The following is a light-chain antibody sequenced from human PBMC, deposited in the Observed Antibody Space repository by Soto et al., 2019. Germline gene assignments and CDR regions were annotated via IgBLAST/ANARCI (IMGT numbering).Light chain of an antibody. Sequence: QSALTQPRSVSESPGQSVTISCTGTSSDVGGYNYVSWYQQHPGKTPTLMIYDVTKRPSGVPDRFSGSKSGNTASLTISGLQAEDEADYYCCSYAGSSTVFGTGTKLTVL. V-gene: IGLV2-11*01. J-gene: IGLJ1*01. CDR3: CSYAGSSTV. CDR1: SSDVGGYNY. CDR2: DVT.